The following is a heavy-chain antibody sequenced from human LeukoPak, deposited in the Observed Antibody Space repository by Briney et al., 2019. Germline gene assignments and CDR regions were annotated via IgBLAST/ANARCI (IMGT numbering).Heavy chain of an antibody. J-gene: IGHJ6*03. CDR1: GYTFTSYD. CDR3: ARAPSRLAARLQDIVGGYYMDV. Sequence: ASVKVSCKASGYTFTSYDIHWVRQATGQGLEWMGWMNPNSGNTGYARNFQGRVTITRNTSISTAYMELSSLRSEDTAVYYCARAPSRLAARLQDIVGGYYMDVWGKGTTVTVS. D-gene: IGHD6-6*01. CDR2: MNPNSGNT. V-gene: IGHV1-8*03.